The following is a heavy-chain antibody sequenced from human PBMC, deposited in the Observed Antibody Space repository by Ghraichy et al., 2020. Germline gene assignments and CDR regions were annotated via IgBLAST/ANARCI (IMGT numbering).Heavy chain of an antibody. Sequence: GESLNISCAASGFTFSSYGMHWVRQAPGKGLEWVAFIRYDGSNKYYADSVKGRFTISRDNSKNTLYLQMNSLRAEDTAVYYCAKDRVSYYYDSSGYYHDYWGQGTLVTVSS. CDR2: IRYDGSNK. J-gene: IGHJ4*02. CDR1: GFTFSSYG. D-gene: IGHD3-22*01. V-gene: IGHV3-30*02. CDR3: AKDRVSYYYDSSGYYHDY.